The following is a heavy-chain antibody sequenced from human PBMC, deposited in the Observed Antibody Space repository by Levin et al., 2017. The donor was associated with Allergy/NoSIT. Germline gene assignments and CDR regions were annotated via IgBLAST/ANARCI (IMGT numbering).Heavy chain of an antibody. CDR3: ARVAGYSYGYYFDY. CDR2: IYLSGST. J-gene: IGHJ4*02. D-gene: IGHD5-18*01. Sequence: PSKTLSLTCAVSGGSISSGGYSWSWIRQPPGKGLEWIGNIYLSGSTNDNPSLKSRVTMSVDRSKNQFSLKLSYVTAADTAVYYCARVAGYSYGYYFDYWGPGTLVTVSS. V-gene: IGHV4-30-2*01. CDR1: GGSISSGGYS.